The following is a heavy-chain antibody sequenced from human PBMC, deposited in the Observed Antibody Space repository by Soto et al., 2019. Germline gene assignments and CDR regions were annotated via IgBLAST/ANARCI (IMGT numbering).Heavy chain of an antibody. CDR3: XXXXTVTTVGGGRPFDY. J-gene: IGHJ4*02. Sequence: EVQLVESGGGLVQPGRSLRLSCAASGFTFDDYAMHWVRQAPGKGLEWVSGISGNSGSIGYADSVKGRFTISRDNAKNSLYLQMNSLRAEDTALYYCXXXXTVTTVGGGRPFDYWGQGTLVTVSS. D-gene: IGHD4-4*01. CDR1: GFTFDDYA. CDR2: ISGNSGSI. V-gene: IGHV3-9*01.